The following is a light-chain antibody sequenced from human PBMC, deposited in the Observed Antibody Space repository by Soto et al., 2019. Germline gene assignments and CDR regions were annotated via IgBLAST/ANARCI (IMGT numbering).Light chain of an antibody. CDR2: GAS. CDR1: QSVSSSY. J-gene: IGKJ1*01. Sequence: ETMLTQSPPNLALSRGEGAPRACRASQSVSSSYLAWYQKKPGQAPRLVIYGASSRATGIPDRFSGSGSGTDFKLTISRLETEDFAVYYCQQYGSSPWTFGQGTKLDIK. CDR3: QQYGSSPWT. V-gene: IGKV3-20*01.